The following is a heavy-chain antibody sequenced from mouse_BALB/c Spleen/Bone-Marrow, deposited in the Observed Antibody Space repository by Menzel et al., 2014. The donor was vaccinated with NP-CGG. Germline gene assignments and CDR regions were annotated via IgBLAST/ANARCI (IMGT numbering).Heavy chain of an antibody. CDR1: GFTFSNYG. CDR3: ARGVDFVSWFAY. Sequence: EVQLVESGGGLVQPGGSLRLSCAASGFTFSNYGMSWVRQTPDKRLDFVATINTNGGDTYYPDSVKGRFTISRDNAKNTLYLQMSSLKSEDTAMYCCARGVDFVSWFAYWGQGTLVAVSA. D-gene: IGHD2-4*01. J-gene: IGHJ3*01. CDR2: INTNGGDT. V-gene: IGHV5-6-3*01.